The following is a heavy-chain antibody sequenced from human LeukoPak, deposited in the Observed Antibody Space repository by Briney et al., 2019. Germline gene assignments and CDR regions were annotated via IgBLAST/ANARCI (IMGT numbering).Heavy chain of an antibody. D-gene: IGHD3-10*01. CDR3: AKQYYGSGNFYVRFDY. CDR2: ISGSGGGT. J-gene: IGHJ4*02. Sequence: TGGSLRLSCAASGFTFSSYAMSWVRQAPGKWLEWVSVISGSGGGTYYADSMKGRFSISRDNSKNTLYLQMNSLRAEDTAVYYCAKQYYGSGNFYVRFDYWGQGTLVTVSS. V-gene: IGHV3-23*01. CDR1: GFTFSSYA.